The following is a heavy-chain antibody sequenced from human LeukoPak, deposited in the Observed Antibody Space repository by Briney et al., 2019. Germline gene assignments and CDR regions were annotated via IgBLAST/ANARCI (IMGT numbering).Heavy chain of an antibody. CDR3: ARDKVYYGSGTYGY. V-gene: IGHV3-30-3*01. CDR1: GFTFSHYA. CDR2: VSYDGTYK. J-gene: IGHJ4*02. D-gene: IGHD3-10*01. Sequence: GGSLRLSCAASGFTFSHYAVHWVRQAPGKGLEWVAVVSYDGTYKYYPDSVKGRFTISRDNAKNTLYLQMNSLRAEDTAVYFCARDKVYYGSGTYGYWGQGTLVTVSS.